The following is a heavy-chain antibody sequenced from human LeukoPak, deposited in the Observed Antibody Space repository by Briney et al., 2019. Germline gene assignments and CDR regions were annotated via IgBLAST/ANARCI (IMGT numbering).Heavy chain of an antibody. CDR3: ATDYGKDPLYFDY. D-gene: IGHD3-16*01. CDR2: ISYDGSNK. V-gene: IGHV3-30*04. J-gene: IGHJ4*02. CDR1: GFTFTGYA. Sequence: GGSLRPSCAASGFTFTGYAMHWVRQAPGKGLEWVAVISYDGSNKYYADSVKGRFTISRDNPKNTLYLQMSSLRAEDTAVYYCATDYGKDPLYFDYWGQGTLVTVSS.